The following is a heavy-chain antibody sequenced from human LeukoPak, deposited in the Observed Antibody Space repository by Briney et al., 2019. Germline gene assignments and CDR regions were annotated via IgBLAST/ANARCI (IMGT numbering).Heavy chain of an antibody. V-gene: IGHV4-59*01. J-gene: IGHJ6*03. CDR2: IYYSGGT. D-gene: IGHD3-22*01. CDR1: GGSISSYY. CDR3: ARCGYPEGRYYYYYYMDV. Sequence: SETLSLTCTVSGGSISSYYWSWIRQPPGKGLEWIGYIYYSGGTNYNPSLKSRVTISVDTSKNQFSLKLSSVTAADTAVYYCARCGYPEGRYYYYYYMDVWGKGTTVTISS.